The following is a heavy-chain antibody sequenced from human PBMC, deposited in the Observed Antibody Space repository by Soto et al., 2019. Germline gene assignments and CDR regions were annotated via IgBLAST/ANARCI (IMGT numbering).Heavy chain of an antibody. CDR2: ISGSGGST. D-gene: IGHD6-13*01. CDR3: SKRIAAAGTNALDV. Sequence: EVQLLESGGGLVRPGGSLRLSCAASGFTFSSYAMSWVRQAPGKGLEWVSSISGSGGSTYYADFVKGRFTVSRDNSKNTLYLRMNSLRAEDTAVYYCSKRIAAAGTNALDVWGQGTTVPVSS. V-gene: IGHV3-23*01. CDR1: GFTFSSYA. J-gene: IGHJ6*02.